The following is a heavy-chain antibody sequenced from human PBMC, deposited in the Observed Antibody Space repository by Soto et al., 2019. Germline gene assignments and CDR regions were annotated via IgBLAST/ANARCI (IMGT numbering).Heavy chain of an antibody. CDR2: IYYSGST. J-gene: IGHJ6*03. CDR1: GGSISSYY. CDR3: ARHTSRSYTGGWYYYYYMDV. V-gene: IGHV4-59*08. Sequence: SETLSLTCTVSGGSISSYYWSWIRQPPGKGLEWIGYIYYSGSTNYNPSLKSRVTISVDTSKNQFSLKLSSVTAADTAVYYCARHTSRSYTGGWYYYYYMDVWGKGTTGTVSS. D-gene: IGHD7-27*01.